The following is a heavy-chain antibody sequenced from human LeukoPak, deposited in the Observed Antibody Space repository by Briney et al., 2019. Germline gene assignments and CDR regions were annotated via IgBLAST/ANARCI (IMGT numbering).Heavy chain of an antibody. V-gene: IGHV4-59*04. J-gene: IGHJ5*02. CDR1: GGSISSYY. D-gene: IGHD1-26*01. Sequence: SETLSLTCTVSGGSISSYYWSWIRQPPGKGLEWIGSIYYSGSTYYNPSLKSRVTISVDTSKNQFSLKLSSVTAADTAVYYCARPGIVGPRVWFDPWGQGTLVTVSS. CDR3: ARPGIVGPRVWFDP. CDR2: IYYSGST.